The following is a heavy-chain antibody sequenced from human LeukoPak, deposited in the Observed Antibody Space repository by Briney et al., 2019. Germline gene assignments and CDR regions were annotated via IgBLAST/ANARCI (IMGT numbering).Heavy chain of an antibody. CDR2: ISYDGSNK. V-gene: IGHV3-30*03. D-gene: IGHD6-19*01. J-gene: IGHJ4*02. CDR1: GFTFSSYG. Sequence: GRSLRLSCAASGFTFSSYGMHWVRQAPGKGLEWVAVISYDGSNKYYADSVKGRFTISRDNAKNSLYLQMNSLRAEDTAVYYCARDQWYSSGFDYWGQGTLVTVSS. CDR3: ARDQWYSSGFDY.